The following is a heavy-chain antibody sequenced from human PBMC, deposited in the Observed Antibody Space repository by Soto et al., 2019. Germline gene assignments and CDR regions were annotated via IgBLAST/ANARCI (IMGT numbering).Heavy chain of an antibody. CDR2: IIPILGIA. V-gene: IGHV1-69*08. J-gene: IGHJ5*02. Sequence: QVKLVQSGAEVKKPGSSVKVSCKASGGTFSSYTISWVRQAPGQGLEWMGRIIPILGIANYAQKFQGRVTITADKSPRTSYMELSSLRSEDTAVYYCARDRGWSRGFDPWGQGTLVTVSS. D-gene: IGHD2-15*01. CDR3: ARDRGWSRGFDP. CDR1: GGTFSSYT.